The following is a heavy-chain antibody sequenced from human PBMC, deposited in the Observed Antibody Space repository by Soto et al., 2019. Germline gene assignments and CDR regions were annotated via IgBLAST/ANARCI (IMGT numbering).Heavy chain of an antibody. V-gene: IGHV1-2*02. Sequence: ASVKVSCKTSGYTFTAYYMHWLRQAPGHGLEWLGWTSPRTGGAKYSHKFQGRVSMTRNTSITTAYMELTGLSTDDTAVYYRAGSSGSYSKWFDSWGQGTLVTVSS. J-gene: IGHJ5*01. D-gene: IGHD3-10*01. CDR3: AGSSGSYSKWFDS. CDR1: GYTFTAYY. CDR2: TSPRTGGA.